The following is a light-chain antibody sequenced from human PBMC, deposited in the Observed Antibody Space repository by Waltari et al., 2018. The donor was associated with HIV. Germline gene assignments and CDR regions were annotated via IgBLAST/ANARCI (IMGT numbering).Light chain of an antibody. V-gene: IGLV4-69*01. CDR2: LDNDGSH. CDR1: SGYNTYA. Sequence: QLVVTQSPSASASLGASVNITCTLSSGYNTYAIVWHQQQPQKGPRYLMKLDNDGSHNKGDVVPDRFSGASSGTERYLTISSLQSEDEADYYCQTWGSGVWVFGGGTKLTVL. J-gene: IGLJ3*02. CDR3: QTWGSGVWV.